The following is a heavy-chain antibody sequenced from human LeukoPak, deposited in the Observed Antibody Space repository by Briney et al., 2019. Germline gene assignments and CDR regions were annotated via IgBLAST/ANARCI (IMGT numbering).Heavy chain of an antibody. CDR2: INHSGST. V-gene: IGHV4-34*01. J-gene: IGHJ6*03. Sequence: PSETLSLTCAVYGGSFSGYYWSWIRQPPGKGLEWIGEINHSGSTNYNPSLTSRVTISVDTSKNQFSLKLSSVTAADTAVYYCARGFTVTTWAYYYYYMDVWGKGTTVTVSS. D-gene: IGHD4-17*01. CDR3: ARGFTVTTWAYYYYYMDV. CDR1: GGSFSGYY.